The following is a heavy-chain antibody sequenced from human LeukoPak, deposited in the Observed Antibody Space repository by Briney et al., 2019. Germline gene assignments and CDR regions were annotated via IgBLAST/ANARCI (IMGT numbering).Heavy chain of an antibody. CDR2: INHSGST. Sequence: SETLSLTCAVYGGSFSGYYWSWIRQPPGKGLEWIGEINHSGSTNYNPSLKSRVTISVDTSKNQSSLKLSSVTAADTAVYYCARDFVAYDYWGQGTLVTVSS. CDR1: GGSFSGYY. J-gene: IGHJ4*02. D-gene: IGHD2/OR15-2a*01. V-gene: IGHV4-34*01. CDR3: ARDFVAYDY.